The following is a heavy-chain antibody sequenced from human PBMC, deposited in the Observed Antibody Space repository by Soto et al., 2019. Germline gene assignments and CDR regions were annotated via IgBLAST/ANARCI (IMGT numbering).Heavy chain of an antibody. CDR1: GGSINSGGYS. D-gene: IGHD2-2*01. CDR3: ARVERTLSTPFAYGMDV. V-gene: IGHV4-30-2*01. Sequence: QLQLQESGSGLVKPSQTLSLTCTVSGGSINSGGYSWIWIRQPPGKGLEWIGYIYHTGNTFYNPSLQSRVTISVDHSKNQFSLSLGSVTAADTAIYYCARVERTLSTPFAYGMDVWGQGTTVTVSS. J-gene: IGHJ6*02. CDR2: IYHTGNT.